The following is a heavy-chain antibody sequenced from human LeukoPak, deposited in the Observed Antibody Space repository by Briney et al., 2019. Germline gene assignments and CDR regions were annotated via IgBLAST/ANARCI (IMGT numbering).Heavy chain of an antibody. CDR3: ARMTMVRGVTYNWFDP. J-gene: IGHJ5*02. Sequence: GASVKVSCKASGYTFTSYYMHWVRQAPGQGLEWMGIINPSGGSTSYAQKFQGRVTMTRDMSTSTVYMELSSLRSEDTAVYYCARMTMVRGVTYNWFDPWGQGTLVTVSS. D-gene: IGHD3-10*01. CDR1: GYTFTSYY. CDR2: INPSGGST. V-gene: IGHV1-46*01.